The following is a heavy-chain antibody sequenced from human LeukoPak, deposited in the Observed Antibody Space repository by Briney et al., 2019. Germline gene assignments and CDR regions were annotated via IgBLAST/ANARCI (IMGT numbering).Heavy chain of an antibody. CDR2: ISDDGSKK. V-gene: IGHV3-30*18. J-gene: IGHJ4*02. D-gene: IGHD2-2*01. CDR1: GFTFSNYG. Sequence: GGSLRLSCAASGFTFSNYGMHWVRQAPGKGLEWVAAISDDGSKKHYADSVKGRFTISRDNSKNTLYLQMNSLRTEDTAVYFCANGDAYTVDSWGQGTLVTVSS. CDR3: ANGDAYTVDS.